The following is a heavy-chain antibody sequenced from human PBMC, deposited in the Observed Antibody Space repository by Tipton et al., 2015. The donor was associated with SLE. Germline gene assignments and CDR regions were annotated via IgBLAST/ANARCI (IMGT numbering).Heavy chain of an antibody. CDR2: VYPGGTA. J-gene: IGHJ6*02. CDR1: GYSISRGYY. V-gene: IGHV4-38-2*02. D-gene: IGHD4-11*01. CDR3: ARFSTVTTGYYGMDV. Sequence: TLSLTCTVSGYSISRGYYWGWIRQPPGGGLEWLGSVYPGGTASYNPSLKRRVTISVDTSKYQFSLKLSSVTASDTAVYYCARFSTVTTGYYGMDVWGQATTVTVSS.